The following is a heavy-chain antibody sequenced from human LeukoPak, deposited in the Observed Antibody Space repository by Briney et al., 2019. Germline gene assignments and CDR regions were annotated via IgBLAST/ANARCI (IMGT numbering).Heavy chain of an antibody. CDR1: GFTFSNYG. Sequence: GGSLRLSCAASGFTFSNYGMHWVRQAPGKGLEWVAVIWYDGSNKYYADSVKGRFTISRDNSKNTLYLQMNSLRAEDTAVYYCARDGRISYCDSSGPFDYWGQGTLVTVSS. V-gene: IGHV3-33*08. CDR3: ARDGRISYCDSSGPFDY. CDR2: IWYDGSNK. D-gene: IGHD3-22*01. J-gene: IGHJ4*02.